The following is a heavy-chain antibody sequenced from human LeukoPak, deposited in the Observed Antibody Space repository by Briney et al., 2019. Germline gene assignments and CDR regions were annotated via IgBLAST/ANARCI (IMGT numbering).Heavy chain of an antibody. V-gene: IGHV3-30*02. CDR2: IRSDGSIK. CDR1: GFTFSSYE. CDR3: AELGITMIGGV. D-gene: IGHD3-10*02. Sequence: PGGSLRLSCAASGFTFSSYEMNWVRQPPGKGLEWVTFIRSDGSIKYYADSVKGRFTISRDNAKNSLYLQMNSLRAEDTVVYYCAELGITMIGGVWGKGTTVTISS. J-gene: IGHJ6*04.